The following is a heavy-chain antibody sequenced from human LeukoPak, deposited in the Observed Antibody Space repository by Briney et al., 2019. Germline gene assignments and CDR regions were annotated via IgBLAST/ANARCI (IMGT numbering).Heavy chain of an antibody. Sequence: SETLSLTCAVSGGSISSGGYSWSWIRQPPGKGLEWIGYIYYSGSTYYNPSLKSRVTISVDTSKNQFSLKLSSVTAADTAVYYRARHRRDTAMDLTYYFDYWGQGTLVTVSS. D-gene: IGHD5-18*01. CDR1: GGSISSGGYS. CDR3: ARHRRDTAMDLTYYFDY. CDR2: IYYSGST. V-gene: IGHV4-30-4*07. J-gene: IGHJ4*02.